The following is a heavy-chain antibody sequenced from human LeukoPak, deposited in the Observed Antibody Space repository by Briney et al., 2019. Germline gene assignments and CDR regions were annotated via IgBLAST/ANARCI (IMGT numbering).Heavy chain of an antibody. D-gene: IGHD3-3*01. J-gene: IGHJ6*02. Sequence: SETLSLTCTVSGGSISSSSYYWGWIRQPPGKGLEWIGSIYYSGSTYYNPSLKSRVTISVDTSKNQFSLKLSSVTAADTAVYYCARDSAPETPYYDFWSGKNLYYYYGMDVWGQGTTVTVSS. CDR1: GGSISSSSYY. CDR2: IYYSGST. CDR3: ARDSAPETPYYDFWSGKNLYYYYGMDV. V-gene: IGHV4-39*02.